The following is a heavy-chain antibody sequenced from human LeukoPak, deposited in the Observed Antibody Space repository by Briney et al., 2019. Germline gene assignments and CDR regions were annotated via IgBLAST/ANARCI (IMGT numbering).Heavy chain of an antibody. CDR1: GGSISSSGYY. CDR3: ARPYSSGWWVSGYFQH. J-gene: IGHJ1*01. Sequence: PSETLSLTCTVSGGSISSSGYYWGWIRQPPGKGLEWIGNIYYSGSAYYNPSLKSRVTISVDTSKNQFFLKLSSVTAADTAVYYCARPYSSGWWVSGYFQHWGQGTLVTVSS. CDR2: IYYSGSA. V-gene: IGHV4-39*01. D-gene: IGHD6-19*01.